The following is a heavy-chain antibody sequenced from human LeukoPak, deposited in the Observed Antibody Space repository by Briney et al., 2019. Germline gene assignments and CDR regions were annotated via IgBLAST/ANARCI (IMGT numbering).Heavy chain of an antibody. V-gene: IGHV3-23*01. CDR2: IGGDGEKT. CDR3: ARTVAGDY. CDR1: GFTFSSYA. J-gene: IGHJ4*02. Sequence: GGSLRLSCAASGFTFSSYAMSWVRQGPGKGLEWVSTIGGDGEKTYYADSVKGRFTVSRDNSKNTLYLQMNSLRVEDTAVYFCARTVAGDYWGQGTLVTVSS. D-gene: IGHD6-19*01.